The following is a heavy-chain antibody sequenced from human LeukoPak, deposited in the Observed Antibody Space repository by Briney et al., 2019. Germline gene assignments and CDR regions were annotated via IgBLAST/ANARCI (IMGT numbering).Heavy chain of an antibody. CDR2: IFGSGGSP. Sequence: GGPLRLSCEASGFTFGSHAMYWVRQAPGKGLEWVAGIFGSGGSPHYADPVKGRFTISRDNSRNTGYLQINSLRAEDTAVYYCGKTTVGYSSGQKPAWPVDYWGQGTLVAVSS. V-gene: IGHV3-23*01. CDR3: GKTTVGYSSGQKPAWPVDY. J-gene: IGHJ4*02. D-gene: IGHD5-18*01. CDR1: GFTFGSHA.